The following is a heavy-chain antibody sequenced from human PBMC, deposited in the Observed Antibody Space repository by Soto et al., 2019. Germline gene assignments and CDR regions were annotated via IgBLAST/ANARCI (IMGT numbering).Heavy chain of an antibody. Sequence: QVQLVQSGAEVKKPGASVKVSCKASGYTFTSYAMHWVRQAPGQRLEWMGWINAGNGNTKYSQKFQGRVTITRDTSASTAYMELSSLRSEDTAVYYCARDPQKTYYYDSSGNDSDYWGQGTLVTVSS. CDR1: GYTFTSYA. CDR3: ARDPQKTYYYDSSGNDSDY. J-gene: IGHJ4*02. D-gene: IGHD3-22*01. V-gene: IGHV1-3*01. CDR2: INAGNGNT.